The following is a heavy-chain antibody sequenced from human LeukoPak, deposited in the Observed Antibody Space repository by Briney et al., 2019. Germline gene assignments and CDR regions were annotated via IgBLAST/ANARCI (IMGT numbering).Heavy chain of an antibody. J-gene: IGHJ4*02. CDR1: GDSISSSSYY. D-gene: IGHD6-6*01. V-gene: IGHV4-39*07. CDR2: IYHSGST. Sequence: SETLSLTCTVSGDSISSSSYYWGWIRQPPGKGLEWIGNIYHSGSTYYNPSLKSRVTISVDTSKNQFSLKLSSVTAADTAVYYCARGARYSSSSYGYWGQGTLVTVSS. CDR3: ARGARYSSSSYGY.